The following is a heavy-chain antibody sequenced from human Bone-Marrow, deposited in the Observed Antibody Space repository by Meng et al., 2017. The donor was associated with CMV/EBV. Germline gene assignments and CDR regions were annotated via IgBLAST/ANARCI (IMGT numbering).Heavy chain of an antibody. V-gene: IGHV4-59*01. CDR1: GGSISSFY. Sequence: GSLRLSCTVSGGSISSFYWSWIRQPPGKGLEWIGYIYYSGSTNYNPSLKSRVTISVDTSKNQFSLKLSSVTAADTAVYYCASSNYYDSSSYSLFDAFDIWGQGTMVTVSS. CDR3: ASSNYYDSSSYSLFDAFDI. J-gene: IGHJ3*02. D-gene: IGHD3-22*01. CDR2: IYYSGST.